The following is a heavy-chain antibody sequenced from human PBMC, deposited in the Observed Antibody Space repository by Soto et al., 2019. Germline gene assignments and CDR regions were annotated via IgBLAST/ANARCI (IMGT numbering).Heavy chain of an antibody. CDR3: ARERQYEPLLY. J-gene: IGHJ4*02. V-gene: IGHV1-18*01. CDR2: VSAYNRNT. Sequence: QVQLVQSGVEVKKPGASVKVSCQASGYTCTNYGITWLRQAPGQGLEWMGWVSAYNRNTNYAQRFQDRVTMTTDTSTRTAYMELMNLKSDDTASYFCARERQYEPLLYWGQGTLVTVSS. D-gene: IGHD2-2*01. CDR1: GYTCTNYG.